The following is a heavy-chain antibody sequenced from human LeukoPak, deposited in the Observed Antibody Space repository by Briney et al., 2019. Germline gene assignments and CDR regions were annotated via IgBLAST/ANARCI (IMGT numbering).Heavy chain of an antibody. V-gene: IGHV5-51*01. Sequence: GESLKISCKGSGYSFTSYWIGWVRQMPGKGLEWMGIIYPGDSDTRYSPSLQGQVTISADKSISTAYLQRSSLKASDTAMYYCASGVQWLVSSIDYWGQGTLVTVSS. J-gene: IGHJ4*02. D-gene: IGHD6-19*01. CDR1: GYSFTSYW. CDR2: IYPGDSDT. CDR3: ASGVQWLVSSIDY.